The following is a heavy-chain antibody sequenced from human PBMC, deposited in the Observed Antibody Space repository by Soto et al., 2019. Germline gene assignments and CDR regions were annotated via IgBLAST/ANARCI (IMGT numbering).Heavy chain of an antibody. V-gene: IGHV3-21*01. Sequence: EVQLVESGGGLVKPGGSLRLSCAASGFTFSSYSMNWVRQAPGKGLEWVSSISSSSSYIYYADSVKGRFTISRDNAKNSLYLQMNSLRAEDTAVYYCPGVRSSMNWFDPWGQGTLVTVSS. CDR1: GFTFSSYS. CDR2: ISSSSSYI. D-gene: IGHD3-10*01. CDR3: PGVRSSMNWFDP. J-gene: IGHJ5*02.